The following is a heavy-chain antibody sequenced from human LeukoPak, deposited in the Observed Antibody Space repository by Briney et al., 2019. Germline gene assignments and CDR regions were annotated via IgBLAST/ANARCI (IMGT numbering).Heavy chain of an antibody. Sequence: GGTLRLSCAASGFTFSSYSMNWVRQAPGKGLEWVSSISSSSSYIYYADSVKGRFTISRDNAKNSLYLQMNSLRAEDTAVYYCARFGGYSTVDAFDIWGQGTMVTVSS. D-gene: IGHD2-15*01. CDR3: ARFGGYSTVDAFDI. CDR1: GFTFSSYS. J-gene: IGHJ3*02. V-gene: IGHV3-21*01. CDR2: ISSSSSYI.